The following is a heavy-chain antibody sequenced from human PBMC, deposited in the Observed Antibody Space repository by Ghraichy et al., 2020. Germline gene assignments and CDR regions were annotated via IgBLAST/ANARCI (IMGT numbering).Heavy chain of an antibody. D-gene: IGHD3-9*01. Sequence: ESLNISCTVSGGSISSSSYYWGWIRQPPGKGLEWIGSIYYSGSTYYNPSLKSRVTISVDTSKNQFSLKLSSVTAADTAVYYCARDVGVNYDILTGYYASYYYGMDVWGQGTTVTVSS. J-gene: IGHJ6*02. CDR2: IYYSGST. CDR1: GGSISSSSYY. CDR3: ARDVGVNYDILTGYYASYYYGMDV. V-gene: IGHV4-39*07.